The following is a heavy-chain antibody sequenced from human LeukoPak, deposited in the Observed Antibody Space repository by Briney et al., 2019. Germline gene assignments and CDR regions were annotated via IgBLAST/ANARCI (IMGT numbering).Heavy chain of an antibody. CDR1: GGSISSYY. J-gene: IGHJ3*02. Sequence: PSETLSLTCTVTGGSISSYYWSWIRQPPGKGLAWIGYIYNSGSTNYNPSLKSRVTISVDTSKNQFSLKLSSVTAADTAVYYCANAGYSSSWDAFDIWGQGTMVTVSS. CDR2: IYNSGST. D-gene: IGHD6-13*01. CDR3: ANAGYSSSWDAFDI. V-gene: IGHV4-4*09.